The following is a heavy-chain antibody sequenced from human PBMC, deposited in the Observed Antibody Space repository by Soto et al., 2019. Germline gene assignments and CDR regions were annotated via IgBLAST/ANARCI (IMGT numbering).Heavy chain of an antibody. CDR2: IKQDGSEK. CDR3: ARGEGRGYCTNGVCYTVSYYGMDV. Sequence: PVGSLRLSCAASGFTFSSYWMSWVRQAPGKGLEWVANIKQDGSEKYYVDSVKGRFTISRDNAKNSLYLQMNSLRAEDTAVYYCARGEGRGYCTNGVCYTVSYYGMDVWGQGTTVTVSS. V-gene: IGHV3-7*03. CDR1: GFTFSSYW. J-gene: IGHJ6*02. D-gene: IGHD2-8*01.